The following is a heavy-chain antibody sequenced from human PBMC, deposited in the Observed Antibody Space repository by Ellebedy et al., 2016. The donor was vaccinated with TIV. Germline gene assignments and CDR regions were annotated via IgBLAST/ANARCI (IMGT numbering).Heavy chain of an antibody. Sequence: SETLSLXXAVYGGSFSGYYWSWIRQPPGKGLEWIGEINNGGSGTYNPSLKSRVTISVDTSKTQFSLKLTSVTAADTAVYYCAMHFSRAFNPWGQGTMVIVSS. CDR3: AMHFSRAFNP. J-gene: IGHJ5*02. CDR2: INNGGSG. V-gene: IGHV4-34*01. CDR1: GGSFSGYY.